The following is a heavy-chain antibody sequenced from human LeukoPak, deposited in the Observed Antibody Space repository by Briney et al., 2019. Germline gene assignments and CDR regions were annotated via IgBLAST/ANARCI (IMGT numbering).Heavy chain of an antibody. CDR1: GYTFTSYG. V-gene: IGHV1-18*01. D-gene: IGHD3-10*01. Sequence: ASVKVSCKASGYTFTSYGISWVRQAPGQGLEWMGWISAYNGNTSYAQKLQGRVTMTTDTSTSTAYMELRSLRSDDTAVYYCARDLGGSWGEPPFDYWGQGTLVTVSS. CDR2: ISAYNGNT. J-gene: IGHJ4*02. CDR3: ARDLGGSWGEPPFDY.